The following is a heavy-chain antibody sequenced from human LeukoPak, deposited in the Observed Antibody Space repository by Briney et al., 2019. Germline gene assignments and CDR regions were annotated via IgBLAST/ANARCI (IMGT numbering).Heavy chain of an antibody. D-gene: IGHD3-10*01. CDR1: GFTFSGSA. Sequence: PGGSLRLSCAASGFTFSGSAMHWVRQASGKGLEWVGRIRSKANSYATAYAASVKRRFTISRDDSKNTAYLQMNSLKTEDTAVYYCRLPYYYGSGSSYGMDVWGQGTTVTVSS. V-gene: IGHV3-73*01. CDR2: IRSKANSYAT. J-gene: IGHJ6*02. CDR3: RLPYYYGSGSSYGMDV.